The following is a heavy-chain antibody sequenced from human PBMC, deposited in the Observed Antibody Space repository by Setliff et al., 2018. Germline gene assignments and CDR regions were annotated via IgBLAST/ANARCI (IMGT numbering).Heavy chain of an antibody. V-gene: IGHV1-18*01. CDR3: ARDVSADSGSYFSLPLPGFLDY. Sequence: ASVKVSCKATGGTFSSYAISWVRLAPGQGLAWMGWISPYNGNTNDAQKLQGRVTMTTDTSTTTAYMELRSLRSDDTAVYYCARDVSADSGSYFSLPLPGFLDYWGQGTLVTVSS. J-gene: IGHJ4*02. CDR1: GGTFSSYA. CDR2: ISPYNGNT. D-gene: IGHD1-26*01.